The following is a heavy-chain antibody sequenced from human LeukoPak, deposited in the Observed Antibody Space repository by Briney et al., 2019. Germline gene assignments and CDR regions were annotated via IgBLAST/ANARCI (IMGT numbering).Heavy chain of an antibody. CDR2: INSDGSST. V-gene: IGHV3-74*01. J-gene: IGHJ4*02. Sequence: PGGSLRLSCAASGFTFSSYWMHWVRQAPGKGLVWVSRINSDGSSTGYADSVRGRFTISRDNAKNTLYLQMNSLSAEDTAVYYCASAKVLMGIYYFDYWGQGTLVTVSS. CDR3: ASAKVLMGIYYFDY. CDR1: GFTFSSYW. D-gene: IGHD2-21*01.